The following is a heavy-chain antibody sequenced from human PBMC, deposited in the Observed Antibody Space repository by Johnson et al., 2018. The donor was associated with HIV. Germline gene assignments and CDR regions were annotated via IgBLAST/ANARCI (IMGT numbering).Heavy chain of an antibody. CDR3: AKSSSATYYGDAFDI. V-gene: IGHV3-33*06. CDR2: IWSDGSNK. D-gene: IGHD3-10*01. CDR1: GLSFSSYG. J-gene: IGHJ3*02. Sequence: QVQLVESGGGVVQPGRSVRLSCAASGLSFSSYGMEWVRQAPGKGLEWVAVIWSDGSNKHYADSVKGRFTISRDNSKNTLYLQMNSLRPEDTAVYYCAKSSSATYYGDAFDIWGQGTMVTVSS.